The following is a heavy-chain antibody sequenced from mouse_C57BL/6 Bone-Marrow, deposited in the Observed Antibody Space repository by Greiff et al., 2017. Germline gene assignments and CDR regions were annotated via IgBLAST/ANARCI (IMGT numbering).Heavy chain of an antibody. CDR1: GYTFTSYW. Sequence: QVQLQQPGAELVRPGSSVKLSCKASGYTFTSYWMHWVKQRPIQGLEWIGNIDPSDSETHYNQKFKDKATLTVDKSSSTAYMQLSSLTSEDSAVYYCARDGDSNYEKSSYYAMDYWGQGTSVTVSS. V-gene: IGHV1-52*01. J-gene: IGHJ4*01. CDR3: ARDGDSNYEKSSYYAMDY. D-gene: IGHD2-5*01. CDR2: IDPSDSET.